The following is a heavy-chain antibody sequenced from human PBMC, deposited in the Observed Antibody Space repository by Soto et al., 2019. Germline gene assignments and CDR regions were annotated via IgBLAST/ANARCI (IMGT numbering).Heavy chain of an antibody. D-gene: IGHD2-15*01. CDR3: ARTDGGHGGYFDY. CDR2: IHPDGSDK. J-gene: IGHJ4*02. Sequence: EVQLVESGGGLVQPGGSLRLSCAASGFTFRSHWMSWVRQAPGKGLEWVANIHPDGSDKYYVDSVRRRFTISRDNAENSLYLQMSSLRADDTAVYYCARTDGGHGGYFDYWGLGTLVTVSS. CDR1: GFTFRSHW. V-gene: IGHV3-7*05.